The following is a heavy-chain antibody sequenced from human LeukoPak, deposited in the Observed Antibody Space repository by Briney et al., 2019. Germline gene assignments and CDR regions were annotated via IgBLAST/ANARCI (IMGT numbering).Heavy chain of an antibody. CDR2: ISYDGSNK. CDR3: AKGRVGVDHDAFDI. V-gene: IGHV3-30*18. Sequence: QPGRSLRLSCAASGFTFSSYGMHWVRQAPGKGLEWVAVISYDGSNKYYADSVKGRFTISRDNSKNTLYLQMNSLRAEDTAVYYCAKGRVGVDHDAFDIWGQGTMVTVSS. D-gene: IGHD5-12*01. CDR1: GFTFSSYG. J-gene: IGHJ3*02.